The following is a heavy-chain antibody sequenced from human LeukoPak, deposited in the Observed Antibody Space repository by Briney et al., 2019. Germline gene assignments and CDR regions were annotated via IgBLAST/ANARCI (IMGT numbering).Heavy chain of an antibody. CDR2: IYSGGST. D-gene: IGHD3-22*01. V-gene: IGHV3-53*01. CDR3: AKSAGYYVIDY. J-gene: IGHJ4*02. Sequence: GGSLRLSCAASGFTVSSNYMSWVRQAPGKGLEWVSVIYSGGSTYYADSVKGRFTISRDNSKNTLYLQMNSLRAEDTAVYYCAKSAGYYVIDYWGQGTLVTVSS. CDR1: GFTVSSNY.